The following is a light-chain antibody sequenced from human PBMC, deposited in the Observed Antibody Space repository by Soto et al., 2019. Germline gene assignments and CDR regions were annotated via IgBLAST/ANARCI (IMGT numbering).Light chain of an antibody. V-gene: IGLV2-11*01. CDR3: CSYAGTYTYV. CDR2: DVI. Sequence: QSALTQPRSVSGSPGQSVTISCTGTSSDVGGYNSVPWYQQHPGKAPKLMIYDVIKRPSGVPDRFSGSKSGNTASLTISGLQAEDEADYYCCSYAGTYTYVFGTETKLTVL. J-gene: IGLJ1*01. CDR1: SSDVGGYNS.